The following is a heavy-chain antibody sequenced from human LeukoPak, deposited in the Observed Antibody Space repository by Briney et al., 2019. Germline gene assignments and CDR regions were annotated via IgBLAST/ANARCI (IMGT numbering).Heavy chain of an antibody. CDR1: GGSSSAHY. CDR2: INHSGST. Sequence: SETLSLTCAVYGGSSSAHYWSWIRQLPGKGPEWIGEINHSGSTNYNPSLKSRVTISVDTSKNQFSLKLSSVTAADTAVYYCTRVMITFGNQSGMDVWGQGTTVTVSS. D-gene: IGHD3-16*01. J-gene: IGHJ6*02. V-gene: IGHV4-34*01. CDR3: TRVMITFGNQSGMDV.